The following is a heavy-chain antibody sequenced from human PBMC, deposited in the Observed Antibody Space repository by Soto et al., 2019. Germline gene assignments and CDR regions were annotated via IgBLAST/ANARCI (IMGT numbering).Heavy chain of an antibody. CDR3: ARDQSRHDLVWWFDP. J-gene: IGHJ5*02. D-gene: IGHD3-16*01. CDR2: IYPGGVNI. V-gene: IGHV1-46*03. CDR1: GYSFTSHY. Sequence: ASVKVSCKAIGYSFTSHYMYWVRQAPGQGLEWMGTIYPGGVNIGYAQKFKGRVTMTKDTSTSTVYMELNSLTSEDTAVYYCARDQSRHDLVWWFDPWGQGTLVTVSS.